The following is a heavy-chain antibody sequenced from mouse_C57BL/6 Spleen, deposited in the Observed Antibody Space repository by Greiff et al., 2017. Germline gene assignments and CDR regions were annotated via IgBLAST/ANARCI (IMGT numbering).Heavy chain of an antibody. CDR3: ARYLDTTVVATGYFDV. V-gene: IGHV1-54*01. CDR2: INPGSGGT. CDR1: GYAFTNYL. Sequence: VQLQQSGAELVRPGTSVKVSCKASGYAFTNYLIEWVKQRPGQGLEWIGVINPGSGGTNYNEEFKGKATLTADKSSSTAYMQLSSLTSEDSAVYFCARYLDTTVVATGYFDVWGTGTTVTVSS. J-gene: IGHJ1*03. D-gene: IGHD1-1*01.